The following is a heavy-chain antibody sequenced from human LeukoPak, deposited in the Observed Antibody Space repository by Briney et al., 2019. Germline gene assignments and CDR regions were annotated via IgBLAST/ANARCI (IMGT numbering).Heavy chain of an antibody. CDR2: IYYSGST. CDR3: ARSYSSSSGQGFDY. J-gene: IGHJ4*02. CDR1: GGSISSYY. D-gene: IGHD6-6*01. V-gene: IGHV4-59*01. Sequence: SETLSLTCTVSGGSISSYYWSWIRQPPGKGLEWIGYIYYSGSTNYNPSLKSRVTISVGTSKNQFSLKLSSVTAADTAVYYCARSYSSSSGQGFDYWGQGTLVTVSS.